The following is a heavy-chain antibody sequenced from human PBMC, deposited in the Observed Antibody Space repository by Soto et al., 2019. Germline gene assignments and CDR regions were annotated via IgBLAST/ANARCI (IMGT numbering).Heavy chain of an antibody. J-gene: IGHJ6*03. CDR1: GYTFTSYG. D-gene: IGHD5-12*01. CDR2: ISAYNGNT. Sequence: QVQLVQSGAEVKKPGASVKVSCKASGYTFTSYGISWVRQAPGQGLEWMGWISAYNGNTNYAQKLQDRVTMTTDTSTSTAYMELRSLRSDDTAVYYCARERSGYDEEDYYYYYMDVWGKGTTVTVSS. V-gene: IGHV1-18*01. CDR3: ARERSGYDEEDYYYYYMDV.